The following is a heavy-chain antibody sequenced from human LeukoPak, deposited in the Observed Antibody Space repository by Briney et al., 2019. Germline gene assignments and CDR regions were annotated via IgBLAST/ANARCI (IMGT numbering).Heavy chain of an antibody. CDR3: ARDRDSVVFDP. J-gene: IGHJ5*02. D-gene: IGHD2-15*01. CDR2: INPNSGGT. CDR1: GYTFTGYY. V-gene: IGHV1-2*02. Sequence: ASVKVSCKASGYTFTGYYMHWVRQAPGQGLEWMGWINPNSGGTNYAQKFQGRVTMTRDTSISTAYMELSSLRSEDTAVYYCARDRDSVVFDPWGQGTLVTVSS.